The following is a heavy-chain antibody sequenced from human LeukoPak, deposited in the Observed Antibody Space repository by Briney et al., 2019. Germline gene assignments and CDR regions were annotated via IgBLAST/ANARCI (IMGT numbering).Heavy chain of an antibody. J-gene: IGHJ4*02. CDR2: INDDGSDT. CDR1: GFTFKLYW. CDR3: GNHDYSDYY. D-gene: IGHD4-11*01. V-gene: IGHV3-74*01. Sequence: GGSLRLSCAASGFTFKLYWMHWVRQVPGKRPVWVSRINDDGSDTIYADSVRGRFTISRDDAKNTVYLQMNSLRVGDTAVYYCGNHDYSDYYGGQGTLVTVSA.